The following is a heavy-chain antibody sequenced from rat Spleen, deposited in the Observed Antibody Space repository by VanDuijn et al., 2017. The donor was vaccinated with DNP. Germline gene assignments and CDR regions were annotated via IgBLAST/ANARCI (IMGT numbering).Heavy chain of an antibody. Sequence: EVQLVESGGGLVQPGRSLKLSCAASGFSFRNYYMAWLRQAPQKGLEWVAIISHSDGTTYYSDSVRGRFTISRDNTQNSLHLQMNRLKSEDTATYFCAREQHFHFDYWGQGVTVTVSS. J-gene: IGHJ2*01. D-gene: IGHD1-10*01. CDR3: AREQHFHFDY. CDR2: ISHSDGTT. CDR1: GFSFRNYY. V-gene: IGHV5-25*01.